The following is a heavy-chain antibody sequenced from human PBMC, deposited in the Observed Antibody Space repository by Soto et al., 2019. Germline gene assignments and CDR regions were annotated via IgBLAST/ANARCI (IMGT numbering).Heavy chain of an antibody. CDR3: ARDLGGPDY. D-gene: IGHD3-16*01. CDR1: GFPRSAQW. J-gene: IGHJ4*02. CDR2: LSSDGFGT. V-gene: IGHV3-74*03. Sequence: GGSLRPSCTAYGFPRSAQWMHWVRPAPGGGLEWVSRLSSDGFGTAYADSVKGRFHISRDNARNTLFLQMNGLRAEDTAVYYCARDLGGPDYWGRGTLVTVSS.